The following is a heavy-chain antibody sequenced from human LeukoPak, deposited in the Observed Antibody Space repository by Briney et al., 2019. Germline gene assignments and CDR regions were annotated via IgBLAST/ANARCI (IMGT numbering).Heavy chain of an antibody. CDR1: GFTFSSYS. CDR2: ISSSSSTI. Sequence: PGGSLRLSCAASGFTFSSYSMNWVRQAPGKGLEWVSYISSSSSTIYYADSVKGRFTISRDNAKNSLYLQMNSLRAEDTAVYYCTRDQGPILRLGEFYWGQGTLVTVSS. J-gene: IGHJ4*02. CDR3: TRDQGPILRLGEFY. D-gene: IGHD3-16*01. V-gene: IGHV3-48*01.